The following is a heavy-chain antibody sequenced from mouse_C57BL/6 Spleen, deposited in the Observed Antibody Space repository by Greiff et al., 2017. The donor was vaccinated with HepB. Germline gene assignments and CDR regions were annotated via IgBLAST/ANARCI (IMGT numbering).Heavy chain of an antibody. J-gene: IGHJ2*01. CDR2: INSNGGST. V-gene: IGHV5-6-3*01. Sequence: EVQLVESGGGLVQPGGSLKLSCAASGFTFSSYGMSWVRQTPDKRLELVATINSNGGSTYYPDSVKGRFTISRDNAKNTLYLHMSSLKSEDTAMYDCARMARTINWGQGTTLTVSA. CDR3: ARMARTIN. CDR1: GFTFSSYG.